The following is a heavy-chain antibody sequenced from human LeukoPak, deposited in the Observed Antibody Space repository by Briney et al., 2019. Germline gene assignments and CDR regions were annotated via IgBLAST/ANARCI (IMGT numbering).Heavy chain of an antibody. D-gene: IGHD1-26*01. CDR1: GGSISSGSYY. CDR2: IYTSGST. CDR3: GRGGGVGGSGSYWVPDAFDI. J-gene: IGHJ3*02. Sequence: SETLSLTCTVSGGSISSGSYYWSWIRQPAGKGLEWIGRIYTSGSTNYNPSLKSRVTISVDTSKNQFSLKLSSVTAADTAVYYWGRGGGVGGSGSYWVPDAFDIWGQGTMVTVSS. V-gene: IGHV4-61*02.